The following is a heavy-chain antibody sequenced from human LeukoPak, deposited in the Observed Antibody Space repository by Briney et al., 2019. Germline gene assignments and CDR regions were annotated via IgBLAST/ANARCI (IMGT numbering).Heavy chain of an antibody. V-gene: IGHV4-39*07. CDR2: IYYSGST. D-gene: IGHD6-6*01. CDR1: GGSISSSSYY. CDR3: ARLIEGSSSSDYFDY. Sequence: SETLSLTCTVSGGSISSSSYYWGWIRQPPGKGLEWIGSIYYSGSTYYNPSLKSRVTISVDTSKNQFSLKLSSVTAADTAVYYCARLIEGSSSSDYFDYWGQGTLVTVSS. J-gene: IGHJ4*02.